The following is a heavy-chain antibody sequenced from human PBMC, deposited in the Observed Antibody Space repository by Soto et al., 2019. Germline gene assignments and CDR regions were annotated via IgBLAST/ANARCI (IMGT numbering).Heavy chain of an antibody. CDR2: IWYHGGNE. CDR1: GFTFSDFG. V-gene: IGHV3-33*03. CDR3: ARRGCVKGVCYNSYDM. D-gene: IGHD2-8*01. J-gene: IGHJ3*02. Sequence: VQLVESGGGVVQPGRSLRLSCAVSGFTFSDFGMHWVRQAPGKGLERVALIWYHGGNEEYADSVKGRFSISRDNSKNTLYLQMDSLRAEDTAVYYCARRGCVKGVCYNSYDMWGQGTMVTVSS.